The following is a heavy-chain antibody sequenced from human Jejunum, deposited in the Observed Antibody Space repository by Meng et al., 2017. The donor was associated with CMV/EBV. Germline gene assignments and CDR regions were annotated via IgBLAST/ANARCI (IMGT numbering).Heavy chain of an antibody. D-gene: IGHD3-10*01. CDR1: GSVRGSC. V-gene: IGHV4-59*02. CDR3: ARIGLVRGPKPYGMDV. CDR2: IHYSGST. Sequence: GSVRGSCWSWLRRPPGKGLKWIGYIHYSGSTNYEPSLESRVTISVDTTKNQFSLKVSSVTAADTAVYYCARIGLVRGPKPYGMDVWGQGTTVTVSS. J-gene: IGHJ6*02.